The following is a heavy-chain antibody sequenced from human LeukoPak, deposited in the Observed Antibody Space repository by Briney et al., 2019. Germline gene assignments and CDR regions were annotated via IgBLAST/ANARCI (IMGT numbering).Heavy chain of an antibody. V-gene: IGHV3-30*18. Sequence: GGSLRLSCAASGFTFSSYGMHWVRQAPGKGLEWVAVISYDGSNNYYADSVKGRFTISRDNSKNTLYLQMNSLRAEDTAVYYCAKAYYYDSSGYYPPADYWGQGTLVTVSS. CDR1: GFTFSSYG. J-gene: IGHJ4*02. CDR2: ISYDGSNN. CDR3: AKAYYYDSSGYYPPADY. D-gene: IGHD3-22*01.